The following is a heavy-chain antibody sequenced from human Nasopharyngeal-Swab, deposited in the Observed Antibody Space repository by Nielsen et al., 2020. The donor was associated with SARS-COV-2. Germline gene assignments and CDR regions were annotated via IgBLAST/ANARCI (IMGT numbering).Heavy chain of an antibody. V-gene: IGHV4-39*02. J-gene: IGHJ3*02. Sequence: ESLKISCTVSGGSISSSSYYWGWIRQPPGKGLEWIGSIYYSGSTYYNPSLKSRVTISVDTSKNQFSLKLSSVTAADTAVYYCATELSDAFDIWGQGTMVTVSS. CDR2: IYYSGST. CDR3: ATELSDAFDI. CDR1: GGSISSSSYY. D-gene: IGHD2/OR15-2a*01.